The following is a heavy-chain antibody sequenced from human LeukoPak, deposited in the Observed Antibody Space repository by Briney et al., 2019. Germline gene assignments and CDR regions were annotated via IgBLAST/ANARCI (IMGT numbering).Heavy chain of an antibody. J-gene: IGHJ4*02. V-gene: IGHV4-59*01. CDR2: IYYSGST. CDR3: ARVPNDSSGYPLDY. D-gene: IGHD3-22*01. CDR1: GGSISSYY. Sequence: SETLSLTCTVSGGSISSYYWSWIRQPPGKGLEWLGYIYYSGSTNYNPSLKSRVTISVDTSKNQFSLKLSSVTAADTAVYYCARVPNDSSGYPLDYWGQGTLVTVSS.